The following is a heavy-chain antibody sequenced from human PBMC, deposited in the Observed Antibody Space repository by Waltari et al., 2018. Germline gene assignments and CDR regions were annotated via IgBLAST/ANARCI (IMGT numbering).Heavy chain of an antibody. CDR1: GFTFSSYS. D-gene: IGHD4-17*01. Sequence: EVQLVESGGGLVKPGGSLRLSCAASGFTFSSYSMNWVRQAPGKGLEWVSSISSSSSYIYYADSVKGRFTISRDNAKNSLYLQMNSLRAKDTAVYYCAREEGYGDPRPDYWGQGTLVTVSS. CDR2: ISSSSSYI. V-gene: IGHV3-21*01. J-gene: IGHJ4*02. CDR3: AREEGYGDPRPDY.